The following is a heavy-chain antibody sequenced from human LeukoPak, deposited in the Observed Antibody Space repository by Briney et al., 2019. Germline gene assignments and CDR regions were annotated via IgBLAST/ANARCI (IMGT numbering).Heavy chain of an antibody. CDR2: IYYSGST. J-gene: IGHJ3*02. Sequence: SETLSLTCTVSGGSISSSSYYWGWIRQPPGKGLEWIGSIYYSGSTYYNPSLKSRVTISVDTSKIQFSLKLSSVTAADTAVYYCARETSDYDILTGYYMSGIWGQGTMVTVSS. CDR3: ARETSDYDILTGYYMSGI. CDR1: GGSISSSSYY. D-gene: IGHD3-9*01. V-gene: IGHV4-39*07.